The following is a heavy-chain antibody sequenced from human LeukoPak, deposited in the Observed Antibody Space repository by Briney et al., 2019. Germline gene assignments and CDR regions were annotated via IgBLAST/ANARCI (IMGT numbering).Heavy chain of an antibody. J-gene: IGHJ4*02. CDR2: INHSGST. Sequence: SETLSLTCAVYGGSFSGYYWSWIRQPPGKGLEWIGEINHSGSTNYNPFLKSRVTISVDTSKNQFSLKLSSVTAADTAVYYCARSNLSGYWGQGTLVTVSS. V-gene: IGHV4-34*01. D-gene: IGHD1-14*01. CDR3: ARSNLSGY. CDR1: GGSFSGYY.